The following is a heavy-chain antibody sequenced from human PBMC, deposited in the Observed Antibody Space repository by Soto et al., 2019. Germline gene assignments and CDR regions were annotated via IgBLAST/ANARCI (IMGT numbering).Heavy chain of an antibody. Sequence: ASVKVSCKASGYTFTSYSMHWVRQAPGQRLEWLGGINPGNDDARYSQKFQGRVTITRDTSATTAYMELSSLTSEDTAVYYCARRGITLIRGINVRYFDYWGQGTLVTV. CDR1: GYTFTSYS. D-gene: IGHD3-10*01. J-gene: IGHJ4*03. V-gene: IGHV1-3*01. CDR3: ARRGITLIRGINVRYFDY. CDR2: INPGNDDA.